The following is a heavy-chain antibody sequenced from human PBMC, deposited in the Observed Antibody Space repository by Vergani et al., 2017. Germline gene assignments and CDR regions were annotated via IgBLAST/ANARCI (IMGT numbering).Heavy chain of an antibody. J-gene: IGHJ4*02. CDR1: GSSISGVSYY. D-gene: IGHD1-26*01. Sequence: QVQLQESGPGLVKPSQSLSLTCTVSGSSISGVSYYLSWVRQPAGKGLEWIGRIYYSGRTDYNPSLESRVTISVDTSKNTFSLKLNSVTAADTAIYYCARDRAVGGTFDSWGQGTLVSVSS. V-gene: IGHV4-61*02. CDR2: IYYSGRT. CDR3: ARDRAVGGTFDS.